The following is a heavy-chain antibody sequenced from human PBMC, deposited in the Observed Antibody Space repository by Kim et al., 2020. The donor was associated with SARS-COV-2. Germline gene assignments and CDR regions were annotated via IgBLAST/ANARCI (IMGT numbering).Heavy chain of an antibody. V-gene: IGHV3-21*01. D-gene: IGHD6-6*01. Sequence: VKGRFTISRDNAKNSLYLQMNSLRAEDTAVYYCARVFLGSSSPDWYFDLWGRGTLVTVSS. CDR3: ARVFLGSSSPDWYFDL. J-gene: IGHJ2*01.